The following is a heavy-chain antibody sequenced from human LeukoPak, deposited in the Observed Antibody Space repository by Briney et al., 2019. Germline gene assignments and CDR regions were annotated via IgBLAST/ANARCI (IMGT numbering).Heavy chain of an antibody. D-gene: IGHD3-10*01. CDR3: ARDRLGFRVDV. CDR2: INTSGNT. V-gene: IGHV4-4*07. Sequence: PSETLSLTCTVSGDSISSSYWTWIRQSAGKGLEWIGRINTSGNTNYNPSLKSRVTMSLDTSKNQFSLNMSSVTVADTAVYYCARDRLGFRVDVWGKGTTVTFSS. CDR1: GDSISSSY. J-gene: IGHJ6*04.